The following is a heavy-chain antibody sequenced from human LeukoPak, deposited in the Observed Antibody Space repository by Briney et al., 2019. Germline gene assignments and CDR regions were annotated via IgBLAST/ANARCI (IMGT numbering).Heavy chain of an antibody. CDR1: GGSISSGGYY. CDR2: IYYSGST. D-gene: IGHD2-2*01. CDR3: ARDRRYCSSTSCPDHGMDV. J-gene: IGHJ6*02. Sequence: SQTLSLTCTVSGGSISSGGYYWSWIRQHPGKRLEWIGYIYYSGSTYYNPSLKSRVTISVDTSKNQFSLKLSSVTAADTAVYYCARDRRYCSSTSCPDHGMDVWGQGTTVTVSS. V-gene: IGHV4-31*03.